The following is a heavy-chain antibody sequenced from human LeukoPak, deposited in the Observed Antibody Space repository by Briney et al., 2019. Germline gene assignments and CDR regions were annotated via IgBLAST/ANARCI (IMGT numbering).Heavy chain of an antibody. Sequence: SETLSLTCAVYGGSFSGYYWSWIRQPPGKGLEWIGEINHSGSTNYNPSLKSRVTISVDTSKNQFSLKLSSVTAADTAVYYCAKSSYSIFDYWGQGTLVTVSS. J-gene: IGHJ4*02. CDR2: INHSGST. CDR1: GGSFSGYY. V-gene: IGHV4-34*01. D-gene: IGHD5-18*01. CDR3: AKSSYSIFDY.